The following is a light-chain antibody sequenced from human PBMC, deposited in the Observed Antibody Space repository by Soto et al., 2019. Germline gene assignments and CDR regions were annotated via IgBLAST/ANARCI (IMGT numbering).Light chain of an antibody. J-gene: IGLJ1*01. Sequence: QSALTQPPSASGSLGSSVTISCTGTSSDVGGHKYVSWYQHHPGKAPKLILFEVSQRPSGVPHRFSGSKSGNTASLTISGLQADDEADYYCFSYAGTSSSYVFGTGTKVTAL. CDR3: FSYAGTSSSYV. V-gene: IGLV2-8*01. CDR2: EVS. CDR1: SSDVGGHKY.